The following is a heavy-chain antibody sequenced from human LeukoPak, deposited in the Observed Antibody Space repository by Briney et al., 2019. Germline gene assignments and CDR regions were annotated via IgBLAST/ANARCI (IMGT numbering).Heavy chain of an antibody. J-gene: IGHJ5*02. CDR2: IFHSGST. CDR3: ARKGGGQLVNTRRWFDP. D-gene: IGHD6-13*01. V-gene: IGHV4-4*07. Sequence: SETLSLTCTVSGGSISGYYWNWIRQPAGKGLEWIGRIFHSGSTNYNPSLNSRVTMSVDTSKNQFSLKLSSVTAADTAVYYCARKGGGQLVNTRRWFDPWGQGTLVTVSS. CDR1: GGSISGYY.